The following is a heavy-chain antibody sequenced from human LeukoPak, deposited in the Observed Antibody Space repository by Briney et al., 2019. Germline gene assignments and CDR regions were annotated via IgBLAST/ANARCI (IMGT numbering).Heavy chain of an antibody. V-gene: IGHV1-18*01. D-gene: IGHD3-3*01. CDR2: ISAYNGNT. Sequence: ASVKVSCKASGYTFTSYGISWVRQAPGQGLEWMGWISAYNGNTNYAQKLQGRVTMTTDTSTSTAYMELRGLRSDDTAVYYCARAESGYYKLARLGWFDPWGQGTLVTVSS. CDR1: GYTFTSYG. CDR3: ARAESGYYKLARLGWFDP. J-gene: IGHJ5*02.